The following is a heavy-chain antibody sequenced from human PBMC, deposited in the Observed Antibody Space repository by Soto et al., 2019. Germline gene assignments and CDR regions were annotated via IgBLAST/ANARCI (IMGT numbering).Heavy chain of an antibody. J-gene: IGHJ4*02. CDR2: ISAHNGNT. Sequence: QVHLVQSGAEVKKPGASVKVSCKGSGYAFTTYGITWVRQARGQGLEGMGWISAHNGNTNYAQKLQGRVTVTRDTSTSTAYMELRSLRSDDTAVYYCARGRYGDYWGQGALVTVSS. V-gene: IGHV1-18*01. CDR1: GYAFTTYG. CDR3: ARGRYGDY. D-gene: IGHD1-1*01.